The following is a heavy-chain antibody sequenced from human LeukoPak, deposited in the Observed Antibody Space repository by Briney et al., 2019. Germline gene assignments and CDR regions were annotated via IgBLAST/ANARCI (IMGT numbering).Heavy chain of an antibody. CDR1: GGSISSYY. Sequence: PSETLSLTCTVSGGSISSYYWSWIRQPPGKGLEWIGYIYYSGSTNYNPSLKSRVTISVDTSKNQFSLKLSSVTAADTAVYYCARARVRYCSSTSCPWGFDPWGQGTLVTVSS. CDR2: IYYSGST. CDR3: ARARVRYCSSTSCPWGFDP. D-gene: IGHD2-2*01. V-gene: IGHV4-59*08. J-gene: IGHJ5*02.